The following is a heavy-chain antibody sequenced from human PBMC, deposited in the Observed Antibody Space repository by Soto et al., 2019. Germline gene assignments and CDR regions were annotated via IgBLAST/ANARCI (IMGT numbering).Heavy chain of an antibody. CDR3: ARGLSSPVYSSSWYSNWFDP. CDR1: GGSFSSYA. J-gene: IGHJ5*02. CDR2: IIPIFGTA. V-gene: IGHV1-69*13. D-gene: IGHD6-13*01. Sequence: SVKVCCECSGGSFSSYANSWVRQAPGQGLEWMGGIIPIFGTANYAQKFQGRVTVTADESTSTAYMELSSLRSEDTAVYYCARGLSSPVYSSSWYSNWFDPWGQGTVVTVS.